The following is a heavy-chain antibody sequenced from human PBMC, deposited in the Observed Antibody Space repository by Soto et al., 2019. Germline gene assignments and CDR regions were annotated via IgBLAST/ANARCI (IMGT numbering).Heavy chain of an antibody. Sequence: EVQLLESGGGLVQPGGSLRLSCAASGFTFRNYAMSWVRQAPGKGLEWVSAISGDGGTTYYADSVKGRFTISRDNSKNTLYLQLNSLRAEDTASYYCAKDQYGSSSWPLDFDFWSQGTLVTVSP. CDR1: GFTFRNYA. CDR2: ISGDGGTT. CDR3: AKDQYGSSSWPLDFDF. V-gene: IGHV3-23*01. D-gene: IGHD6-13*01. J-gene: IGHJ4*02.